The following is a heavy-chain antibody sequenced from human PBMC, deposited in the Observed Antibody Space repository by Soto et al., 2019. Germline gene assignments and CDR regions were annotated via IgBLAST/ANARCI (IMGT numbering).Heavy chain of an antibody. V-gene: IGHV3-23*01. CDR3: AKGPDYDFWSGYPTGFDY. CDR2: ISGSGGST. J-gene: IGHJ4*02. Sequence: GGSLRLSCAASGFTFSSYAMSWVRQAPGKGLEWVSAISGSGGSTYYADSVKGRFTISRDNSKNTLYLQMNSLRAEDTAVYYYAKGPDYDFWSGYPTGFDYWGQGTLVTVSS. CDR1: GFTFSSYA. D-gene: IGHD3-3*01.